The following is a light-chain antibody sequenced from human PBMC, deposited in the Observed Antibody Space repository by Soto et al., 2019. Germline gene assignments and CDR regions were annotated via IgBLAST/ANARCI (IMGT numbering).Light chain of an antibody. CDR3: SSYTTSSSDV. CDR1: SSDVGGYSY. J-gene: IGLJ1*01. CDR2: EVT. V-gene: IGLV2-14*01. Sequence: QSALAQPAAVSGSPGQTIIISCTGTSSDVGGYSYVSWYQQHPGKAPKLIIYEVTNRPSGVSHRFSGSKSGNTASLTISGLQAEDESHYYCSSYTTSSSDVFGTGTKLTVL.